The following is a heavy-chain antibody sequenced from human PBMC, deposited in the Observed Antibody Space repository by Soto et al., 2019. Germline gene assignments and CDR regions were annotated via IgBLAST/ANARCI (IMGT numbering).Heavy chain of an antibody. J-gene: IGHJ6*02. Sequence: EVQLVESGGGLVQPGGSLRLSCAASGFTFSSYWMSWVRQAPGKGLEWVANIKQDGSEKYYVDSVKGRFTISRDNAKNPLYLEMNSLRAEDTAVYYCARFCYESSGYRPSPYYYDYGMDVWGLGTTVTVSS. CDR1: GFTFSSYW. V-gene: IGHV3-7*04. D-gene: IGHD3-22*01. CDR3: ARFCYESSGYRPSPYYYDYGMDV. CDR2: IKQDGSEK.